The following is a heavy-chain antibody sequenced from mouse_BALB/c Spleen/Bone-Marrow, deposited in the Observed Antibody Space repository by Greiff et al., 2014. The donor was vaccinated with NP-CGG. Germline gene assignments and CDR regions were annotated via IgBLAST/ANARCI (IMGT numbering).Heavy chain of an antibody. CDR3: ARGAFYRFNRFAY. CDR2: IYPGDGDT. D-gene: IGHD2-14*01. Sequence: VQLQQSGAELARPGPSVKLSCKASGYTFSSYWMKWVKQRPGQGMEWIGSIYPGDGDTRYTQKFKGKATLTADKSSSTAYMQLRSFASEASAVYSCARGAFYRFNRFAYWRQGTPVTVSS. CDR1: GYTFSSYW. V-gene: IGHV1-87*01. J-gene: IGHJ3*01.